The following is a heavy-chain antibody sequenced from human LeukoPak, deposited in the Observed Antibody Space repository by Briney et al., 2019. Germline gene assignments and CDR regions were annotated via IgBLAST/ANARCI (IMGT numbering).Heavy chain of an antibody. D-gene: IGHD6-13*01. Sequence: GGSLRLSCAASGFTFSSYAMSWVRQAPGKGLEWVSVISGSGGSTYYADSVKGRFTISRDNSKNTLYLQMNSLRAEDTAVYYCASGGRAAAGKLDYWGQGTLVTVSS. CDR2: ISGSGGST. V-gene: IGHV3-23*01. CDR1: GFTFSSYA. J-gene: IGHJ4*02. CDR3: ASGGRAAAGKLDY.